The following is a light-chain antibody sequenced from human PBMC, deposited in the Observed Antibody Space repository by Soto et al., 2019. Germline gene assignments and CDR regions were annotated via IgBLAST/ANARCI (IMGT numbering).Light chain of an antibody. Sequence: QSVLTQPPSVSEAPGQRVTISCTASSSNIGAGYEAHWYQQVPGTAPKLLIYENNNRPSGVPDRFSGSKSGTSASLAITGLQAEDEAEYYCQSYGSSLSGYVFGTGTKVTVL. J-gene: IGLJ1*01. CDR1: SSNIGAGYE. CDR3: QSYGSSLSGYV. CDR2: ENN. V-gene: IGLV1-40*01.